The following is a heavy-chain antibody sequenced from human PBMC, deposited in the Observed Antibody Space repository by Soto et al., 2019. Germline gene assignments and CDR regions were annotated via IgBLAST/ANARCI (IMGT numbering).Heavy chain of an antibody. CDR2: VYYTGST. CDR3: ARGQRFSDWFDP. J-gene: IGHJ5*02. CDR1: GGSTSSSTYY. D-gene: IGHD3-3*01. V-gene: IGHV4-39*01. Sequence: SETLSLTCIVSGGSTSSSTYYWGWIRQPPGKGLEWIGSVYYTGSTFYNPSLKSRVTISVDTSKNQFSLRLSSVTAADTAVYYCARGQRFSDWFDPWGQGTLVTVSS.